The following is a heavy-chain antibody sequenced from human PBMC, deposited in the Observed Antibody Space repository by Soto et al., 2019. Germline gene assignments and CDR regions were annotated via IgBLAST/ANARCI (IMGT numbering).Heavy chain of an antibody. CDR1: GYTFTSYG. CDR2: ISAYNRNT. V-gene: IGHV1-18*01. J-gene: IGHJ4*02. D-gene: IGHD2-15*01. CDR3: ARDLLRGYCSGGSCPWSGH. Sequence: QVQLVQSGAEVKKPGASVKVSCKASGYTFTSYGISWVRQAPGQGLEWMGWISAYNRNTNYAQKLQGRVTMTTDTSTSTAYMELRSLRSDDTAVYYCARDLLRGYCSGGSCPWSGHWGQGTLVTVSS.